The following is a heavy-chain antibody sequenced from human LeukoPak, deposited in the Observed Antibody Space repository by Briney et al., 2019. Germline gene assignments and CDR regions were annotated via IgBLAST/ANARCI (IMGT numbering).Heavy chain of an antibody. CDR2: IIPILGIA. D-gene: IGHD2-21*02. J-gene: IGHJ4*02. CDR1: GGTFSSYA. V-gene: IGHV1-69*04. CDR3: ARVPCGGDCYLAGGIDY. Sequence: ASVKVSCKASGGTFSSYAISWVRQAPGQGLEWMGRIIPILGIANYAQKFQGRVTVTADKSTSTAYMELSSLRSEDTAVYYCARVPCGGDCYLAGGIDYWGQGTLVTVSS.